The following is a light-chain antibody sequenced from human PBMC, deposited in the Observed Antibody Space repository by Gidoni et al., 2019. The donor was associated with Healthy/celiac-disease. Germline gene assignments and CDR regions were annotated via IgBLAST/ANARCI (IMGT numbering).Light chain of an antibody. Sequence: NFMLTQPHPVSESPGQTVTISCTGSSGSIASKYVQWYQQRPGSAPTTVIYEDNQRPSGVPDRFSGSIDSSSNSASLTISGLKTEDEADYYCQSYDSSNVVFGGGTKLTVL. J-gene: IGLJ2*01. CDR3: QSYDSSNVV. V-gene: IGLV6-57*02. CDR2: EDN. CDR1: SGSIASKY.